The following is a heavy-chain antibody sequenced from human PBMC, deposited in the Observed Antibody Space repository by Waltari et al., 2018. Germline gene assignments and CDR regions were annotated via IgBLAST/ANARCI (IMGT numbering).Heavy chain of an antibody. J-gene: IGHJ4*02. V-gene: IGHV5-51*01. D-gene: IGHD6-19*01. CDR2: RYPGDADT. Sequence: EVQLVQSEAEVKQPGETLKISCKGSGYSFTSYWTGCVRQIPGKGLEWRGIRYPGDADTRYSPSFQGQVTISADKSISTAYLQWSSLKASDTAMYYCARRHRYSSGWYTNDYGGQGTLVTVSS. CDR1: GYSFTSYW. CDR3: ARRHRYSSGWYTNDY.